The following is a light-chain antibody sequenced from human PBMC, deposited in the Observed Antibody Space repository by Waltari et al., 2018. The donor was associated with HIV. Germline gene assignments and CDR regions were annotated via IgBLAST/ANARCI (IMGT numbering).Light chain of an antibody. CDR2: VNSDGNH. CDR1: SGHRSHA. Sequence: QPVLTQPPSASGPLGPSVKLPCTLSSGHRSHAIAWPQQQPEEGPRFLMKVNSDGNHNRGAGIPDRFSGSTYGAERYLTISSLQSEDEADYYCQTWGTGIAVFGGGTKLTVL. V-gene: IGLV4-69*01. J-gene: IGLJ3*02. CDR3: QTWGTGIAV.